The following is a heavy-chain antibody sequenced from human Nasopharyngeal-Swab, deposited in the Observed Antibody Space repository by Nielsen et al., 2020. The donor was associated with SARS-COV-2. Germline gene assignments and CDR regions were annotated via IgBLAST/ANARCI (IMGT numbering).Heavy chain of an antibody. V-gene: IGHV4-59*01. CDR2: IYYSGST. J-gene: IGHJ6*02. Sequence: SETLSLTCTVSGGSISSYYWSWIRQPPGKGLEWIGYIYYSGSTNNNPTLKSRVTISVDTSTNQFSLKLSSVTAADTAVYYCAGQNWNDEEDGMDVWGQGTTVTVSS. CDR1: GGSISSYY. D-gene: IGHD1-1*01. CDR3: AGQNWNDEEDGMDV.